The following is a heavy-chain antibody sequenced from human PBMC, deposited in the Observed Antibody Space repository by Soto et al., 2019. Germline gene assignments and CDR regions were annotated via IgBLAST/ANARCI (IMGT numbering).Heavy chain of an antibody. CDR1: GFTFSSYG. D-gene: IGHD6-19*01. CDR3: AKDSSGWFLGGMDV. CDR2: ISYDGSNK. Sequence: QVQLVESGGGVVQPGRSLRLSCAASGFTFSSYGMHWVRQAPGKGLEWVAVISYDGSNKYYADSVKGRFTISRDNXXNTLYLQMNSLRAEDTAVYYCAKDSSGWFLGGMDVWGQGTTVTVSS. V-gene: IGHV3-30*18. J-gene: IGHJ6*02.